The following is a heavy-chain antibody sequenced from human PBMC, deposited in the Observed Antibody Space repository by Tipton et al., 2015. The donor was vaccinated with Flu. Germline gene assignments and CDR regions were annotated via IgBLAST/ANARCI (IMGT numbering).Heavy chain of an antibody. J-gene: IGHJ4*02. D-gene: IGHD3-10*01. Sequence: LRLSCTVSGGSISSYYWTWIRQPAGKGLEWIGRTYTSGSTKYNPSLKSRVTMSVDTSKNHFSLKLSSVAAADTAVYYWARGSGSGTYMIFDYWGQGTLVTVSS. CDR1: GGSISSYY. CDR3: ARGSGSGTYMIFDY. V-gene: IGHV4-4*07. CDR2: TYTSGST.